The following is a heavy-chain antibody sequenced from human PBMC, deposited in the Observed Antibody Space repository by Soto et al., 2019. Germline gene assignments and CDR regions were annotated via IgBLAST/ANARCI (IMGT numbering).Heavy chain of an antibody. V-gene: IGHV4-61*01. J-gene: IGHJ2*01. CDR2: IYSRGSI. CDR1: GESVSSHTYY. Sequence: PSETLSLTCVVSGESVSSHTYYWSWIRQPPGKGLEWIGYIYSRGSISYSASLKSRVTISLDTSKNQFSLMLKSVTAADTATYFCARVDLALSENFDLWGRGTLVTVSS. CDR3: ARVDLALSENFDL.